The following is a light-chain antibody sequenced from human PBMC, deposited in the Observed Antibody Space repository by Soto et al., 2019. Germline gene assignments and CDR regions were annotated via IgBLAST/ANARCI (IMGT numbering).Light chain of an antibody. CDR2: DAS. V-gene: IGKV3-11*01. CDR1: QSVSSY. Sequence: EIVLTQSPATLSLSPGERATLSCRASQSVSSYLAWYQQKPGQAPRLLIYDASNRATGIPARFSGSGSETDFTLTISSLEPEDFAVYYCQQRRNWPTFGGGTKVEIK. CDR3: QQRRNWPT. J-gene: IGKJ4*01.